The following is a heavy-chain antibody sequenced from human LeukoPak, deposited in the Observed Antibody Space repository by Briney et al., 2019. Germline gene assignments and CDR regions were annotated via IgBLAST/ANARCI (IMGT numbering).Heavy chain of an antibody. CDR3: AKARYSGSPALDF. J-gene: IGHJ4*02. D-gene: IGHD1-26*01. CDR2: TRYDESKT. V-gene: IGHV3-30*02. Sequence: GGSLRLPCAASGFTFSSNGMHWVRRTPGKGLDWVAFTRYDESKTFYGDSVRGRFTISRDNSKNTLYLQMNGLTTDDSALYYCAKARYSGSPALDFWGQGTLVIVSS. CDR1: GFTFSSNG.